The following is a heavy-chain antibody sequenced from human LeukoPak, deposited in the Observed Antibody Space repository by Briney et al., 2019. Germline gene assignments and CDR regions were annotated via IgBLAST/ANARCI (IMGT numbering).Heavy chain of an antibody. CDR3: AKRISDSSGYYPLVDY. V-gene: IGHV3-23*01. J-gene: IGHJ4*02. D-gene: IGHD3-22*01. CDR2: ISGSGGST. Sequence: PGGSLRLSCAASGFTFSNYAMSWVRQARGKGLEWVSAISGSGGSTYYADSVKGRFTISRDNSKNTLYLQMNSLRAEDTAVYYCAKRISDSSGYYPLVDYWGQGTLVTVSS. CDR1: GFTFSNYA.